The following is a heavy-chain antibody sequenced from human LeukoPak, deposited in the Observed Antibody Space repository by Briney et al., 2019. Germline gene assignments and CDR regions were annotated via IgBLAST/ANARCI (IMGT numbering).Heavy chain of an antibody. V-gene: IGHV3-23*01. D-gene: IGHD3-10*01. CDR1: GFTFSSYA. Sequence: GGSLRLSCAASGFTFSSYAMNWVRQAPGKGLEWVSAISVSGGSTYYADSVKGRFTISRDNSKNTLYLQMNSLRAEDTAVYYCARDYYGSGEFDYWGQGTLVTVSS. CDR2: ISVSGGST. CDR3: ARDYYGSGEFDY. J-gene: IGHJ4*02.